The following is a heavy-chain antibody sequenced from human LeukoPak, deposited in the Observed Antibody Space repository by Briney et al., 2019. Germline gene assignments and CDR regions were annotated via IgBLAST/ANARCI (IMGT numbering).Heavy chain of an antibody. J-gene: IGHJ4*02. CDR1: GVSISSSNSY. D-gene: IGHD3/OR15-3a*01. V-gene: IGHV4-39*01. Sequence: SETLSLTCTVSGVSISSSNSYWGWIRQPPGKGLEWIGSIYYTGNTYYNASLKSRVTISIDTSKNQVSLRLTSVTATDTAMYYCARQTGSGLFTLPGGQGTLVTVSS. CDR3: ARQTGSGLFTLP. CDR2: IYYTGNT.